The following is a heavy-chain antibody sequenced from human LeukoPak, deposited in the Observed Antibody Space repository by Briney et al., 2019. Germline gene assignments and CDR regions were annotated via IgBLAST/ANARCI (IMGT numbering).Heavy chain of an antibody. J-gene: IGHJ4*02. CDR3: ASYIMITFGGVAEVDY. CDR1: GGSISSSSYY. Sequence: SETLSLTCTVSGGSISSSSYYWGWIRQPPGKGREWVGSIYYSGSTYYNPSLKSRVAISVDTSKNQFSLKLSSVTAADTAVYYCASYIMITFGGVAEVDYWGQGTLVTVSS. D-gene: IGHD3-16*01. CDR2: IYYSGST. V-gene: IGHV4-39*07.